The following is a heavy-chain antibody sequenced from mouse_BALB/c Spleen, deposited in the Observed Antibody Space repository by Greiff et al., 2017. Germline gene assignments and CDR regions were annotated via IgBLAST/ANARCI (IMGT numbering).Heavy chain of an antibody. J-gene: IGHJ3*01. V-gene: IGHV5-4*02. D-gene: IGHD2-1*01. CDR3: AGGYGNYWFAY. CDR1: GFTFSDDY. Sequence: EVKLVESGGGLVKPGGSLKLSCAASGFTFSDDYMYWVRQTPEKRLEWVATISDGGSYTYYPDSVKGRFTISRDNAKNYLYLQMSSLKSEDTAMYYCAGGYGNYWFAYWGQGTLVTVSA. CDR2: ISDGGSYT.